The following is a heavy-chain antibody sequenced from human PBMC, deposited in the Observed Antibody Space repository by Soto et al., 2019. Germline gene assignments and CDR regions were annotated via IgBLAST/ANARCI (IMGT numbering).Heavy chain of an antibody. J-gene: IGHJ4*02. Sequence: GGSLRLSCVASGFSLANYPMNWVRQTPGKGLEWISYSSPRGDTIYYADSVEGRFTISRDNARNSLSLHMSSLRDEDSALYYCAKGPHTNVGWPYYFESWGQGVPVPVSS. V-gene: IGHV3-48*02. CDR1: GFSLANYP. CDR2: SSPRGDTI. CDR3: AKGPHTNVGWPYYFES. D-gene: IGHD6-19*01.